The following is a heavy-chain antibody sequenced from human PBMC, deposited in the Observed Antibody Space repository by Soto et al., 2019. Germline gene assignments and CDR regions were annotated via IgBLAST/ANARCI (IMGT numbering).Heavy chain of an antibody. CDR3: ARDDWNDETNWFDP. Sequence: QVQLVQSGAEVKKPGASVKVSCKASGYTFTSYGISWVRQAPGQGLEWMGWISAYNGNTNYAQKLQGRVTMTTDTXXSTADRGLRGLRSDDTAVYYCARDDWNDETNWFDPWGQGTLVTVSS. V-gene: IGHV1-18*01. CDR1: GYTFTSYG. CDR2: ISAYNGNT. D-gene: IGHD1-1*01. J-gene: IGHJ5*02.